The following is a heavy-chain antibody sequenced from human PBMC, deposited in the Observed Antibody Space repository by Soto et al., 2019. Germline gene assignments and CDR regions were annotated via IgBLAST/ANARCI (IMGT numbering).Heavy chain of an antibody. CDR3: AREITMVRGVIIRGLYNWFDP. D-gene: IGHD3-10*01. CDR2: INTNTGNP. CDR1: GYTLTVDA. Sequence: ASVKVSWKAAGYTLTVDAGGWVRKAPGQGLEWMGWINTNTGNPTYAQGFTGRFVFSLDTSVSTAYLQICSLKAEDTAVYYCAREITMVRGVIIRGLYNWFDPWGQGTLVTVSP. V-gene: IGHV7-4-1*01. J-gene: IGHJ5*02.